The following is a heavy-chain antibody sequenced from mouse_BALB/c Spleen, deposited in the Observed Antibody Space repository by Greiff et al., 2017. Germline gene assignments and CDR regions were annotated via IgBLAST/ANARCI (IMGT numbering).Heavy chain of an antibody. J-gene: IGHJ4*01. CDR3: ARDGVYYGNPHAGMDY. CDR1: GFSLTSYG. D-gene: IGHD2-1*01. CDR2: IWAGGST. Sequence: QVQLKESGPGLVAPSQSLSITCTVSGFSLTSYGVHWVRQPPGKGLEWLGVIWAGGSTNYNSALMSRLSISKDNSKSQVFLKMNSLQTDDTAMYYCARDGVYYGNPHAGMDYWGQGTSVTVSS. V-gene: IGHV2-9*02.